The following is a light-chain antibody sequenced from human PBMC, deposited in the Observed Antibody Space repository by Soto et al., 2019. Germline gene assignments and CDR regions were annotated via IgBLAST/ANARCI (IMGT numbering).Light chain of an antibody. CDR3: QQYNNWPSWT. CDR2: GAS. V-gene: IGKV3-15*01. CDR1: QSVSSSY. J-gene: IGKJ1*01. Sequence: PGQRATLSCRASQSVSSSYLAWYQQQPGQAPRLLIYGASTRATGIPARFSGSGSGTEFTLTISSLQSEDFAVYYCQQYNNWPSWTFGQGTKVDIK.